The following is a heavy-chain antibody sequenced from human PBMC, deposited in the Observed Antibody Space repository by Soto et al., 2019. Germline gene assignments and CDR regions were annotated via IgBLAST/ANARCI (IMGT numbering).Heavy chain of an antibody. Sequence: PGGSLRLSCAASGFTFSSYEMNWVRQAPGKGLEWVSYISSSGSTIYYADSVKGRFTISRDNAKNSLYLQMNSLRAEDTAVYYCARGYCSGGSCPTFYWGQGTLVTVSS. CDR1: GFTFSSYE. V-gene: IGHV3-48*03. CDR2: ISSSGSTI. CDR3: ARGYCSGGSCPTFY. D-gene: IGHD2-15*01. J-gene: IGHJ4*02.